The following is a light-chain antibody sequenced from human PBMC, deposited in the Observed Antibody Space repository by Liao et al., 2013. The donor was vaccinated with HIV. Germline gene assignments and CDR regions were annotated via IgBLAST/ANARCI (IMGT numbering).Light chain of an antibody. V-gene: IGLV3-1*01. CDR2: QDT. Sequence: SYELTQPPSVSVSPGQTASITCSGDKLGDKYACWYQQKPGQSPLLVIYQDTKRPSGIPERFSGSKSGNTATLTISGTHAIDEADYYCQAWDTKTWVFGGGTKLTVL. CDR3: QAWDTKTWV. CDR1: KLGDKY. J-gene: IGLJ3*02.